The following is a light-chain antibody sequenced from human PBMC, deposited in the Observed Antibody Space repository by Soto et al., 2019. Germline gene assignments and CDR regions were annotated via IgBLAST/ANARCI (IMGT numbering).Light chain of an antibody. CDR3: QQYASSPLT. J-gene: IGKJ4*01. CDR1: QSVSFSS. CDR2: GKS. V-gene: IGKV3-20*01. Sequence: IVFTQSPATLSLSPGQRATLSCRASQSVSFSSLAWYQHKPGRAPRLLTYGKSSRATGIPDRFSGSGSGTDFTLIISKVEPEDFGVYFCQQYASSPLTFGGGTKVDI.